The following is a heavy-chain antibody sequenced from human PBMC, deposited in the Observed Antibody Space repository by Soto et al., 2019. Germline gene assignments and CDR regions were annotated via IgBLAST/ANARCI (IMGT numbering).Heavy chain of an antibody. V-gene: IGHV1-2*04. J-gene: IGHJ4*02. CDR3: AGDPTQLFFDPGPGYFDN. Sequence: ASVKVSCKAFGYTFTGHYIHWVRQAPGQGLEWLGWINPDSGDTNYGQKFQGWVTLTRDTSFDMAYLELRQLKSDDTALYYCAGDPTQLFFDPGPGYFDNWGQGTLVTVSS. D-gene: IGHD3-9*01. CDR2: INPDSGDT. CDR1: GYTFTGHY.